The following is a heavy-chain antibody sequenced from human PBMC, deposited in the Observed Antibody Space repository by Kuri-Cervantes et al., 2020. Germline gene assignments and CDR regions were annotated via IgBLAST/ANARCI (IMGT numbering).Heavy chain of an antibody. CDR3: ARRVAPRAFDI. D-gene: IGHD2-15*01. CDR1: GFPFSSYG. Sequence: LSLTCAASGFPFSSYGMHWVRQAPGKGLEWVAVISYDGSNKYYADSVKGRFTISRDNSKNTLYLQMNSLRAEDPAVYYCARRVAPRAFDIWGQGTMVTVSS. J-gene: IGHJ3*02. CDR2: ISYDGSNK. V-gene: IGHV3-30*03.